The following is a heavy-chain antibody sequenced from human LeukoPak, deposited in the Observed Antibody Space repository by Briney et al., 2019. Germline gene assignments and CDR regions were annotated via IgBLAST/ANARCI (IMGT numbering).Heavy chain of an antibody. CDR2: INHDGRHT. CDR1: GFNFNNNW. J-gene: IGHJ4*02. CDR3: AKYLSRAFDC. V-gene: IGHV3-7*01. D-gene: IGHD2/OR15-2a*01. Sequence: GGSLRLSCVASGFNFNNNWMAWVRQAPGKGPELVAHINHDGRHTGYVDSVKGRFTISRDNAKSSLYLQLSSLRAEDTAMYYCAKYLSRAFDCWGQGSMITVSS.